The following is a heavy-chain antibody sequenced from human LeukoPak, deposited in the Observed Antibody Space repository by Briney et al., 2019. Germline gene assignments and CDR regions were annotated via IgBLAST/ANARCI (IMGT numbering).Heavy chain of an antibody. J-gene: IGHJ4*02. Sequence: GGSLRLSCAASGFTFSYHWMTWVRQAPGKGLEWVANIKNDGAVKNYVDSVKGRFTISRDNAKNSLYLQMNSPRAEDTAVYYCAKDSYSEGDFWGQGVLVTVSS. CDR2: IKNDGAVK. V-gene: IGHV3-7*01. CDR1: GFTFSYHW. CDR3: AKDSYSEGDF. D-gene: IGHD5-12*01.